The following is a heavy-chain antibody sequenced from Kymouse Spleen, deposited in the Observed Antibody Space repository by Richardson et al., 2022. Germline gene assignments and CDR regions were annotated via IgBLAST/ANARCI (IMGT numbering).Heavy chain of an antibody. CDR3: ARCITMVRGVSGWYFDL. Sequence: EVQLVESGGGLIQPGGSLRLSCAASGFTVSSNYMSWVRQAPGKGLEWVSVIYSCGSTYYADSVKGRFTISRDNSKNTLYLQMNSLRAEDTAVYYCARCITMVRGVSGWYFDLWGRGTLVTVSS. D-gene: IGHD3-10*01. CDR2: IYSCGST. CDR1: GFTVSSNY. V-gene: IGHV3-66*03. J-gene: IGHJ2*01.